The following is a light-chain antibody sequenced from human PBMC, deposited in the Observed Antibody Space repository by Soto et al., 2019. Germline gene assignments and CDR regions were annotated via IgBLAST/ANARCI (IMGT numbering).Light chain of an antibody. V-gene: IGLV2-14*03. Sequence: QSVLTQPASVSASPVQSITISCTGTSTDIGAYKFVSWYQQHPGKAPKLMIYDVTSRPSGVSNRFSGSKSGNTASLIISGLQAEDEADYYCFSYTSFDTYVFGTGTKLTVL. CDR3: FSYTSFDTYV. J-gene: IGLJ1*01. CDR1: STDIGAYKF. CDR2: DVT.